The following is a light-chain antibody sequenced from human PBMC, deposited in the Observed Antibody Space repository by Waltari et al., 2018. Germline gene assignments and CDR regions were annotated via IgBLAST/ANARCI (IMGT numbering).Light chain of an antibody. CDR3: GSFTTSYTWV. V-gene: IGLV2-14*03. CDR1: SRDVGAYNL. CDR2: DVT. J-gene: IGLJ3*02. Sequence: QSALTQPASVSGSLGQSITISCTGGSRDVGAYNLVSCYQQHPGKAPKVMIYDVTERPSGISNRFSGSKSGYTASLTISGLQAEDEADYYCGSFTTSYTWVFGGGTTLTVL.